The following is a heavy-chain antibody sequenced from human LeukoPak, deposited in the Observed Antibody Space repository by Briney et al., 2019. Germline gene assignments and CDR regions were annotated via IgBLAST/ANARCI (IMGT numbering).Heavy chain of an antibody. D-gene: IGHD5-18*01. V-gene: IGHV4-59*08. Sequence: SETLSLTCAVSRGSISSYYWSWIRQSPGKGLEWIGYIYYDGSTNYNPSLKSRATISLDTSKNQFSLKLSSVTAADTAVYYCARYTAMDLYYFDYWGQGTLVTVSS. J-gene: IGHJ4*02. CDR2: IYYDGST. CDR3: ARYTAMDLYYFDY. CDR1: RGSISSYY.